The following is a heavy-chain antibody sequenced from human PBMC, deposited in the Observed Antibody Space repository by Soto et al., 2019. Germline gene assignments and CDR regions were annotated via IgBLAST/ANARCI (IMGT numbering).Heavy chain of an antibody. V-gene: IGHV3-66*01. CDR1: GLTVSSNY. CDR2: IYSGGST. J-gene: IGHJ4*02. Sequence: EVQLVESGGGLVQPGGSLRLSGAVSGLTVSSNYMSWVRRAPGKGLEWVAVIYSGGSTNNADSVKGRFTISRDNAKNTLYLQMNSLRAEDTAVYYCARDFYYYGSGTMGGYFDYWGQGTLVTVSS. D-gene: IGHD3-10*01. CDR3: ARDFYYYGSGTMGGYFDY.